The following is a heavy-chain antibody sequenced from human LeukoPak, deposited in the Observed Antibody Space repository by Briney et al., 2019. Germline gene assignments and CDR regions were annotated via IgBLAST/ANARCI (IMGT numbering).Heavy chain of an antibody. J-gene: IGHJ4*02. D-gene: IGHD1-26*01. CDR2: TSAYNGNT. CDR3: ARDPQQLVGATGGGFNF. CDR1: GYTFTSYG. V-gene: IGHV1-18*01. Sequence: ASVKVSCKASGYTFTSYGISWVRQAPGQGLEWMGWTSAYNGNTNYAQKLQGRVTMTTDTSTSTAYMELRSLRSDDTAVYYCARDPQQLVGATGGGFNFWGQGTLVTVSS.